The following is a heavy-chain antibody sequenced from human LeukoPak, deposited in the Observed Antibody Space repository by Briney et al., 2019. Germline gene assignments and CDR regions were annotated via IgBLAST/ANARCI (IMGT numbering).Heavy chain of an antibody. D-gene: IGHD3-22*01. V-gene: IGHV1-69*04. J-gene: IGHJ4*02. CDR3: ATCRYYYDSSGPKLDY. CDR1: GGTFSSYA. CDR2: IIPILGIA. Sequence: SVKVSCKASGGTFSSYAISWVRQAPGQGLEWMGRIIPILGIANYAQKFQGRVTMTEDTSTDTAYMELSSLRSEDTAVYYCATCRYYYDSSGPKLDYWGQGTLVTISS.